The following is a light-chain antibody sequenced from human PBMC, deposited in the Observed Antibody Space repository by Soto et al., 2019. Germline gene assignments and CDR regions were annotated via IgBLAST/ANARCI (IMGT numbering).Light chain of an antibody. Sequence: LTQPASVSGSPGQSITISCTGTSSDVGNYNLVSWYQQHPGKAPKLMIYEGSKRPSGISNRFSGSKSGNTASLTISGLQAEDEADYYCCSYAGSSTFVFGPGTKVTVL. CDR2: EGS. J-gene: IGLJ1*01. CDR1: SSDVGNYNL. V-gene: IGLV2-23*01. CDR3: CSYAGSSTFV.